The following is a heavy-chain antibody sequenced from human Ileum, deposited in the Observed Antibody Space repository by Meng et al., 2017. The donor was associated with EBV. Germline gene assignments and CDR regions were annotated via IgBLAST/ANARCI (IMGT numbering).Heavy chain of an antibody. CDR1: RGPISSSSYY. V-gene: IGHV4-39*07. Sequence: QLPEAAPGPGKPSQTPPLSCLVSRGPISSSSYYWAWIRQHPGKGLEWIGSIYYSGSTYYNPSLQSRVTISVDTSKKQFSLKLISVTAADTAVYYCARELMYCSGGSCYPFDYWGQGTLVTVSS. J-gene: IGHJ4*02. D-gene: IGHD2-15*01. CDR2: IYYSGST. CDR3: ARELMYCSGGSCYPFDY.